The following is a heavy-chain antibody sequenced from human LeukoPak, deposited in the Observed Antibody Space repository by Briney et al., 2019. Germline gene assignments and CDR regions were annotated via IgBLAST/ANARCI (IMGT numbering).Heavy chain of an antibody. CDR3: ARCKQDKFDY. D-gene: IGHD1/OR15-1a*01. V-gene: IGHV4-59*01. CDR2: IYYSGST. J-gene: IGHJ4*02. Sequence: PSETLSLTCTVSGGSISSYYWSWIRQPPGKGLEWIGYIYYSGSTNYNPSLKSRVTISVDTSKNQFSLKLSSVTAADTAVYYCARCKQDKFDYWGQGTLVTVSS. CDR1: GGSISSYY.